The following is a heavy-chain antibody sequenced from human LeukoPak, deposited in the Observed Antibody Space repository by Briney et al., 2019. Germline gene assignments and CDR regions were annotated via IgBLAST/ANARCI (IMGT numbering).Heavy chain of an antibody. CDR1: GFTFNNFG. Sequence: GSLRLSCEASGFTFNNFGMHWVRQAPGKGLEWVAFIGYDESKKYYAESVKGRFTISRDDSKNTLYLQMSALKTEDTAVYYCAKDKAFLAGYFDYWGQGNLVTVSS. V-gene: IGHV3-30*02. CDR3: AKDKAFLAGYFDY. CDR2: IGYDESKK. J-gene: IGHJ4*02.